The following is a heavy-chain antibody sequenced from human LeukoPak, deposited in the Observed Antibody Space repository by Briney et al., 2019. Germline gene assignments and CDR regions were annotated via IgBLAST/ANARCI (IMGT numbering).Heavy chain of an antibody. CDR1: GFTFSSYA. CDR2: ISGSGGST. CDR3: VRDPGWAQFDC. J-gene: IGHJ4*02. V-gene: IGHV3-23*01. Sequence: GSLRLSCAASGFTFSSYAMSWVRQAPGKGLEWVSAISGSGGSTYYADSVKGRFTISRNNAKNSLYLQINTLRVEDTAVYYCVRDPGWAQFDCWGQGTLVTVSS.